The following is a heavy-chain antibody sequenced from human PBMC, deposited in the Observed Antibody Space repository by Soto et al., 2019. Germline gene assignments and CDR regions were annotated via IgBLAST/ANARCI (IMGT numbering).Heavy chain of an antibody. CDR1: GFRFSTYA. V-gene: IGHV3-30-3*01. CDR2: ISGDGNTR. CDR3: VRENYYYGLSGPTTLGALDI. J-gene: IGHJ3*02. Sequence: GGSLRLSCVASGFRFSTYAMNWVRQAPGKGLEWMAVISGDGNTRFYADSVEGRFTISRDSPKNTLYLQMDSLRPEDTAIFYCVRENYYYGLSGPTTLGALDIWGQGTMVTV. D-gene: IGHD3-10*01.